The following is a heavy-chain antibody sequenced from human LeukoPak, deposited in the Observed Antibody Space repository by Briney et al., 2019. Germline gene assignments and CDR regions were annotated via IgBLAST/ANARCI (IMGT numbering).Heavy chain of an antibody. CDR3: ARDHVLSAPYFDY. CDR2: IIPIFGTA. D-gene: IGHD2-15*01. J-gene: IGHJ4*02. Sequence: SVKVSCKASGYTFTSYAISWVRQAPGQGLEWMGGIIPIFGTANYAQKFQGRVTITADESTSTAYMELSSLRSEDTAVYYCARDHVLSAPYFDYWGQGTLVTVSS. CDR1: GYTFTSYA. V-gene: IGHV1-69*13.